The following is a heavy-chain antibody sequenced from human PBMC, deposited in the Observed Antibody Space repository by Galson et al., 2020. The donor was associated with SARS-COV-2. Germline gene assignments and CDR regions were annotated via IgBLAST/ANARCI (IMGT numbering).Heavy chain of an antibody. CDR2: IPQSGTT. CDR1: GYSILSGYF. Sequence: SETLSLTCAVSGYSILSGYFWGWIRQPPGKGLEWIGSIPQSGTTYYNPSLKSRITISVDTSKNQFSLNLNSVTAADTAVYFCARQGQQQERFDYWGRGSLVTVSS. V-gene: IGHV4-38-2*01. D-gene: IGHD6-13*01. J-gene: IGHJ4*02. CDR3: ARQGQQQERFDY.